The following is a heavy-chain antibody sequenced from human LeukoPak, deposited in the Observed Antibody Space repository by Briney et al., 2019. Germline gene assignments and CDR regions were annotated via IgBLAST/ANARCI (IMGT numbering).Heavy chain of an antibody. J-gene: IGHJ5*02. CDR2: IRYDGSNK. Sequence: GGSLRLSCAASGFTFSSYGMHWVRQAPGKGLEWVAFIRYDGSNKYYADSEKGRFTISRDNAKNSLYLQMNSLRAEDTAVYYCARGGGSSPRFDPWGQGTLVTVSS. V-gene: IGHV3-30*02. D-gene: IGHD6-13*01. CDR1: GFTFSSYG. CDR3: ARGGGSSPRFDP.